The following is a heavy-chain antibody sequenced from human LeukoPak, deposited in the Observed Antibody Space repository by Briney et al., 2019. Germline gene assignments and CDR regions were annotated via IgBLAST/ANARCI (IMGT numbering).Heavy chain of an antibody. V-gene: IGHV3-30-3*01. J-gene: IGHJ4*02. Sequence: PGGSLRLSCAASGFTLSSYAMHWVRQAPGKGLEWVAVISYDGSNKYYADSVKGRFTISRDNSKNTLYLQMNSLRAEDTAVYYCARDEWNFDYWGQGTLVTVSS. CDR2: ISYDGSNK. CDR1: GFTLSSYA. D-gene: IGHD3-3*01. CDR3: ARDEWNFDY.